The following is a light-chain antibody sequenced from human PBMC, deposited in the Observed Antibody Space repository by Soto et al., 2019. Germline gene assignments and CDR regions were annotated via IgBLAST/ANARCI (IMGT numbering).Light chain of an antibody. CDR1: NSNIGAGYD. J-gene: IGLJ3*02. Sequence: QLVLTQPPSVSGAPGQRVTISCTGSNSNIGAGYDVHWYQQLPGTAPKLLIFANNNRPSGVPDRFSGSQSGTSASLAITGLQTEDEADYYCQSYDNSLSASVFGGGTKVTVL. CDR2: ANN. V-gene: IGLV1-40*01. CDR3: QSYDNSLSASV.